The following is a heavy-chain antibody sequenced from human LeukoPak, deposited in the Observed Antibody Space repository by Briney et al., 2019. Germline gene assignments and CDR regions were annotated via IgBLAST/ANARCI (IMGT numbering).Heavy chain of an antibody. CDR1: GFTFTDHY. Sequence: ASVTVSCKASGFTFTDHYMHWVRQAPGQGLEWMGWINGKRGDTNYAQKFQDRVTMTRDTSISTVYMKLSRLTVDATAVYYCARDHDWGVDYWGQGTLVTVSS. D-gene: IGHD7-27*01. J-gene: IGHJ4*02. V-gene: IGHV1-2*02. CDR2: INGKRGDT. CDR3: ARDHDWGVDY.